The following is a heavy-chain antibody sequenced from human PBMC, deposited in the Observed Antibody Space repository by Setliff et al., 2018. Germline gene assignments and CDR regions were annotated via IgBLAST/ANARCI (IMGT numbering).Heavy chain of an antibody. Sequence: ASVKVSCKSSGYTFTSYGINWVRQAPGQGLEWMGGIIPMFGTTNYAQKFQGRVTITTDESTSTAYMEMSSLRSEDTAVYYCARERGDIVSTTSYYYYMDVWGKGTTVTVSS. V-gene: IGHV1-69*05. D-gene: IGHD5-12*01. CDR2: IIPMFGTT. J-gene: IGHJ6*03. CDR3: ARERGDIVSTTSYYYYMDV. CDR1: GYTFTSYG.